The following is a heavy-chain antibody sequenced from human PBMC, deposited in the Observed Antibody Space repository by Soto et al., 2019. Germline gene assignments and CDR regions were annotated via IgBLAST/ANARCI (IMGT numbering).Heavy chain of an antibody. V-gene: IGHV4-31*03. D-gene: IGHD2-2*02. CDR1: GGSINSGGYT. CDR3: ARALPTGYCSSTRCYSAWFDP. CDR2: IYYTGST. J-gene: IGHJ5*02. Sequence: SETLSLTCTVSGGSINSGGYTWSWIRQHPGKGLEWIGYIYYTGSTYYNPSLKSRLTISVDTSKNQFSLKLSSVTAADTAVYYCARALPTGYCSSTRCYSAWFDPWGQGALVTVSS.